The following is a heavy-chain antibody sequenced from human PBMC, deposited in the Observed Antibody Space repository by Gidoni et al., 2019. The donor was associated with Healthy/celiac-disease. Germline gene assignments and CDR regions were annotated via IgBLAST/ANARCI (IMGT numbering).Heavy chain of an antibody. J-gene: IGHJ5*01. Sequence: QVQLVESGGGVVQPGRSLRLSCAASGFTLSSDVMHWVRQAPGKGLEWVAVISYDGSNKYYADSVKGRFTISRDNSKNTLYLQMNSLRAEDTAVYYCAKDKSPGNWFDPWGQGTLVTVSS. D-gene: IGHD7-27*01. CDR3: AKDKSPGNWFDP. V-gene: IGHV3-30*18. CDR2: ISYDGSNK. CDR1: GFTLSSDV.